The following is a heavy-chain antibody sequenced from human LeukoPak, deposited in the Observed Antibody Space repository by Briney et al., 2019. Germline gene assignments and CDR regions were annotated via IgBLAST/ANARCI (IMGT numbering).Heavy chain of an antibody. CDR1: GFNFNNYW. J-gene: IGHJ4*02. CDR3: ARDSSPRLSGHDWVY. Sequence: PGGSLRLSCVAFGFNFNNYWMSWVRQVPGKGLEWLANINEDGSAKSYVDSVKDRFTVSRDNARNSLYLQMNSLRAEDTAIYYCARDSSPRLSGHDWVYWGQGTLVTVSS. CDR2: INEDGSAK. V-gene: IGHV3-7*01. D-gene: IGHD5-12*01.